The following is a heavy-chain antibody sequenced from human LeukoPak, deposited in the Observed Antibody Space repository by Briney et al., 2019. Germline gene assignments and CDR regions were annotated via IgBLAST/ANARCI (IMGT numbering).Heavy chain of an antibody. CDR1: GFSFSNFG. J-gene: IGHJ4*02. V-gene: IGHV3-33*06. Sequence: GRSLRLSCAASGFSFSNFGMHWVRQAPSKGLEWVAVIWYDGSKKYYVDSVKGRFTISRDNSKNTLSLHMNSLRVDDTAVYYCAKQGYCGSTSCPLQFDYWGQGALVTVSS. CDR3: AKQGYCGSTSCPLQFDY. D-gene: IGHD2-2*01. CDR2: IWYDGSKK.